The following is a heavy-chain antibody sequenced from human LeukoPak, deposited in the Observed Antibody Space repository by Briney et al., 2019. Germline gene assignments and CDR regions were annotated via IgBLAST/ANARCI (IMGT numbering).Heavy chain of an antibody. V-gene: IGHV3-23*01. J-gene: IGHJ4*02. Sequence: GGSLRLSCAASGFTFSSYAMTWVRQAPGKGLEWLSGISGGDGTTDYADSVQGRFAISRDNSANTLYLQMNSLRADDTAVYFCAIDPYSSGWRGGDYFDYWGQGTLVIVSS. D-gene: IGHD6-19*01. CDR3: AIDPYSSGWRGGDYFDY. CDR1: GFTFSSYA. CDR2: ISGGDGTT.